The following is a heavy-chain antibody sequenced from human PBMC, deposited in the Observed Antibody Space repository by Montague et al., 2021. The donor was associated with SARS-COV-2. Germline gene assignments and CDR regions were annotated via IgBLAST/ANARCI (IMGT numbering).Heavy chain of an antibody. CDR2: GLN. J-gene: IGHJ3*02. V-gene: IGHV4-39*07. CDR3: AKDGEALAWGTFAI. D-gene: IGHD3-10*01. Sequence: GLNFYNPSLESRVTISVDTSKKQFSLKVNSVTAADTAVYYCAKDGEALAWGTFAIWGQGTMVTVSA.